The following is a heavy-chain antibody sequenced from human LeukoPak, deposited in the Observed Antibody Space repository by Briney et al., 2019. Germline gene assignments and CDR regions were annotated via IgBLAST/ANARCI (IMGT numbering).Heavy chain of an antibody. CDR2: ISSSSSTI. J-gene: IGHJ6*03. V-gene: IGHV3-48*01. Sequence: AGGSLRPSCAASGFTFSSYSMNWVRQAPGKGLEWVSYISSSSSTIYYADSVKGRFTISRDNAKNSLYMQMNSLRAEDTAVYYCARVDYDSSGYYGTGYYYYMDVWGKGTTVTVSS. D-gene: IGHD3-22*01. CDR3: ARVDYDSSGYYGTGYYYYMDV. CDR1: GFTFSSYS.